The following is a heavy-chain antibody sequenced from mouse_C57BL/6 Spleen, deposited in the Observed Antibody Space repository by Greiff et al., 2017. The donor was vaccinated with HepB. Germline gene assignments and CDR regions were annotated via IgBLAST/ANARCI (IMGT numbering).Heavy chain of an antibody. Sequence: QVQLQQSGAELARPGASVKLSCKASGYTFTSYGISWVKQRTGQGLEWIGEIYPRSGNTYYNEKFKGKATLTADKSSSTAYMELRSLTSEDSAVYFCARGLGQEGFAYWGQGTLVTVSA. CDR2: IYPRSGNT. CDR3: ARGLGQEGFAY. D-gene: IGHD4-1*01. CDR1: GYTFTSYG. V-gene: IGHV1-81*01. J-gene: IGHJ3*01.